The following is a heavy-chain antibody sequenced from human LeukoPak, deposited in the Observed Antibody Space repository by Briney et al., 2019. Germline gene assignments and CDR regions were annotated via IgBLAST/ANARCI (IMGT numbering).Heavy chain of an antibody. CDR1: GGTISRNY. J-gene: IGHJ3*02. D-gene: IGHD1-26*01. V-gene: IGHV4-59*01. CDR2: IDYSGST. CDR3: ARDRRRELLHAFDI. Sequence: SETLSLTCTVSGGTISRNYWSWIRQPLGKGLEWVAYIDYSGSTNYNPSLKSRLTISMDASKNQFSLTLSSVTAADTAVYYCARDRRRELLHAFDIWGQGTMVTVSS.